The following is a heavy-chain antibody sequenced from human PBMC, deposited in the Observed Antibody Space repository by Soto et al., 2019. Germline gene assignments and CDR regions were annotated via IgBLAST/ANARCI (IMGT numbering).Heavy chain of an antibody. CDR2: ISDSGSST. CDR3: AKHHIRLIVVKIAFDF. J-gene: IGHJ3*01. V-gene: IGHV3-23*01. D-gene: IGHD2-15*01. Sequence: EVQLLESGGGLVQPGGSLRLSCAASGFTFSESAMTWVRQAPGKGLEWVASISDSGSSTYYADSVKGRFTISRDNSKNTLYLQMNTLRADDTAVYYCAKHHIRLIVVKIAFDFWGQGTVATVSS. CDR1: GFTFSESA.